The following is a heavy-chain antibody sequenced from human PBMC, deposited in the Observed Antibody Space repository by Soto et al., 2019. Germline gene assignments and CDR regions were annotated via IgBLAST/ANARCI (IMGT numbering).Heavy chain of an antibody. Sequence: EEQLLESGGGLEQPGGSLRLSCAASGFTFSSYTMIWFRQAPGKGLEWVSIISGSGDTTYYADYVKCRFTISRDNSKDTLYLQMNSLKSEDTAIYYCAKGGYPMTTYFDLWGRGTLVTVSS. CDR1: GFTFSSYT. CDR2: ISGSGDTT. CDR3: AKGGYPMTTYFDL. J-gene: IGHJ2*01. V-gene: IGHV3-23*01. D-gene: IGHD4-17*01.